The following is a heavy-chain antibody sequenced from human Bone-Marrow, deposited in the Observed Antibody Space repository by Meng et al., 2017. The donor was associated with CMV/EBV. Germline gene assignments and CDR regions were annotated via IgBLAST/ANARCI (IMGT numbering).Heavy chain of an antibody. Sequence: SVKVSCKASGYTFTSYGISWVRQAPGQGLEWMGGIIPILGIANYAQKFQGRVTITADKSTSTAYMELSSLRSEDTAVYYCARGFPWGPAIAARPGYWYFDLWGRGTLVTVSS. J-gene: IGHJ2*01. CDR2: IIPILGIA. D-gene: IGHD6-6*01. CDR3: ARGFPWGPAIAARPGYWYFDL. CDR1: GYTFTSYG. V-gene: IGHV1-69*10.